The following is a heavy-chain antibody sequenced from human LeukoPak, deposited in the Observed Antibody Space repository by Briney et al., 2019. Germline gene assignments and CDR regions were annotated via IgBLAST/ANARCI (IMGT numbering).Heavy chain of an antibody. Sequence: SETLSLTCTVSGGSISSSSYYWSWIRQPPGKGLEWIGEINHSGSTNYNPSLKSRVTISVDTSKNQFSLKLSSVTAADTAVYYCASVNSKLGSLNLWGQGTLVTVSS. CDR2: INHSGST. J-gene: IGHJ4*02. CDR3: ASVNSKLGSLNL. V-gene: IGHV4-39*07. CDR1: GGSISSSSYY. D-gene: IGHD2-15*01.